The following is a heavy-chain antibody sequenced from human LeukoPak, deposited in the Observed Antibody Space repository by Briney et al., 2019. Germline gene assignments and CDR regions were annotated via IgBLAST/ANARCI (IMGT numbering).Heavy chain of an antibody. V-gene: IGHV3-7*01. D-gene: IGHD1-14*01. Sequence: PGGSLRLSCAASGFIFSNYYMGWVRQAPGKGLEWVANIQEDGSATYYVDSVKGRFTISRDNAKNSLDLQMNSLRAEDTAVYFCARRKEVQTTFDCWGQGTLVTVYS. CDR1: GFIFSNYY. CDR3: ARRKEVQTTFDC. J-gene: IGHJ4*02. CDR2: IQEDGSAT.